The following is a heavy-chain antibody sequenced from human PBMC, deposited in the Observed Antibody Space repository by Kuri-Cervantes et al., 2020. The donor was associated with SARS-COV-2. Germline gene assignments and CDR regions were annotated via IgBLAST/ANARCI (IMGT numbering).Heavy chain of an antibody. D-gene: IGHD3-3*01. V-gene: IGHV3-74*01. CDR1: GFTFSSYW. Sequence: GESLKISCAASGFTFSSYWMHWVRQAPGKGLVWVSRINSGGSSTSYADSVKGRFTISRDNAKNTLYLQMNSLRAEDTAVYYCARDRYDFWSGLGYYCYGMDVWGQGTTVTVSS. CDR3: ARDRYDFWSGLGYYCYGMDV. CDR2: INSGGSST. J-gene: IGHJ6*02.